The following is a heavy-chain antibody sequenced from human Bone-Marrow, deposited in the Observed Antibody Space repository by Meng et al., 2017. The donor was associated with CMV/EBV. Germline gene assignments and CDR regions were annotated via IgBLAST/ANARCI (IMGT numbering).Heavy chain of an antibody. CDR1: GFTVSSNY. D-gene: IGHD2-2*01. V-gene: IGHV3-53*01. J-gene: IGHJ6*02. CDR3: ARDRAYCSSTSCYFFYYGMDV. Sequence: GSLRLSCAASGFTVSSNYMSWVRQAPGKGLEWVSVIYSGGSTYYADSVKGRFTISRDNSKNTLYLQMNSLRAEDTAVYYCARDRAYCSSTSCYFFYYGMDVWGQGTTVTVSS. CDR2: IYSGGST.